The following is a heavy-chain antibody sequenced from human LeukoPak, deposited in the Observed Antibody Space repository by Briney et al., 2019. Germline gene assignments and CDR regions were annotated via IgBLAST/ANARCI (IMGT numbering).Heavy chain of an antibody. CDR1: GFTFSSYN. V-gene: IGHV3-48*02. CDR2: ISSSPTTT. Sequence: GGSLRLSCAASGFTFSSYNMNWVRQPPGKGLEWVSYISSSPTTTYYADSVKGRFTISRDNAKNSLYLQMNSLRDEDTAVYFCAALGDSIYWGQGTLVTVSS. D-gene: IGHD1-26*01. CDR3: AALGDSIY. J-gene: IGHJ4*02.